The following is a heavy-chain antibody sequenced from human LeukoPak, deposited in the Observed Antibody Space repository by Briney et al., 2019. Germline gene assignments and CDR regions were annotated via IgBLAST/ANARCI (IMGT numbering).Heavy chain of an antibody. CDR2: IYRSGST. CDR1: GYSISSGYY. J-gene: IGHJ4*02. V-gene: IGHV4-38-2*02. D-gene: IGHD6-13*01. CDR3: ARAPPSSSPFDY. Sequence: SETLSLTCTVSGYSISSGYYWGWIRQPPGKGLEWIGSIYRSGSTYFNPSLKSRFTISVDTSKNQFSLKLSSVTAADTAVYYCARAPPSSSPFDYWGQGTLVTVSS.